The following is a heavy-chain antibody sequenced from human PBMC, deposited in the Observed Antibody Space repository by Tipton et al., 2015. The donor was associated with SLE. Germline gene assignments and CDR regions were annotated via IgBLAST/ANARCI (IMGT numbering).Heavy chain of an antibody. D-gene: IGHD3-10*01. CDR3: ARGGAEGLWFRESSVAFDI. CDR2: IYYSGSI. V-gene: IGHV4-59*01. J-gene: IGHJ3*02. Sequence: TLSLTCTVSGGSISSYYWSWIRQPPGKGLEWIGYIYYSGSINYNPSLKSRVTISVDTSKNQFSLKLSSVTAADTAVYYCARGGAEGLWFRESSVAFDIWGQGTMVTVSS. CDR1: GGSISSYY.